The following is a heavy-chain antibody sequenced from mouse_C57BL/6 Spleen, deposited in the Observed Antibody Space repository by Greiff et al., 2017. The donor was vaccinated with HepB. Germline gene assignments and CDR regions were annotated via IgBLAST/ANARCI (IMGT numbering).Heavy chain of an antibody. CDR1: GFNIKDYY. D-gene: IGHD1-1*01. V-gene: IGHV14-2*01. J-gene: IGHJ4*01. CDR3: ARGANLDYYGSSYYYAMDY. CDR2: IDPEDGET. Sequence: VQLKQSGAELVKPGASVKLSCTASGFNIKDYYMHWVKQRTEQGLEWIGRIDPEDGETKYAPKFQGKATITADTSSNTAYLQLSSLTSEDTAVYYCARGANLDYYGSSYYYAMDYWGQGTSVTVSS.